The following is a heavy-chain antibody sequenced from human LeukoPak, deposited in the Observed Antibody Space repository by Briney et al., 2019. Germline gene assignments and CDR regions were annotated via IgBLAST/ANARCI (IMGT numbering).Heavy chain of an antibody. V-gene: IGHV3-7*01. CDR3: AKSGGFFDT. CDR2: IGQDGTDK. CDR1: GFSFSSYW. J-gene: IGHJ4*02. D-gene: IGHD1-26*01. Sequence: GGSLRLSCAASGFSFSSYWMTWVRQAPGKGLEWVANIGQDGTDKYYVDSVVGRFTISRVNAQNLLYLHMNSLRAEDTGVYYCAKSGGFFDTWGQGTLVTVSS.